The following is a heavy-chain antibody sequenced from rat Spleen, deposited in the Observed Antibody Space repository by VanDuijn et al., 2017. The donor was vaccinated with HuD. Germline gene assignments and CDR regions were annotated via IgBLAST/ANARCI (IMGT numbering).Heavy chain of an antibody. CDR1: GFTFNNYW. Sequence: EVQLVESGGGLVQPGRSLTLSCAASGFTFNNYWMTWIRQAPGRGLEWVATISYDGSSTYYRDSVKGRFTISRDNAQNTLYLQMSKLGSEDTATYYCARDIGTTRDYYVMDAWGQGASVTVSS. V-gene: IGHV5-31*01. CDR2: ISYDGSST. J-gene: IGHJ4*01. D-gene: IGHD1-5*01. CDR3: ARDIGTTRDYYVMDA.